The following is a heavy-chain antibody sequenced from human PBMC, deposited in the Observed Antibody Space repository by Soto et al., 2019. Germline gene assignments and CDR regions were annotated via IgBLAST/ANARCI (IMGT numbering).Heavy chain of an antibody. D-gene: IGHD2-15*01. Sequence: AAVKVSCKASAYTFTSYYMHWVGQAPGQGLEWMGIINPSGGSTSYAQKFQGRVTMTRDTSTSTVYMELSSLRSEDTAVYYCATGFGSRYCSGGSCYSYPPPYYYYGMDVWGQGTTVTVSS. CDR1: AYTFTSYY. CDR3: ATGFGSRYCSGGSCYSYPPPYYYYGMDV. J-gene: IGHJ6*02. V-gene: IGHV1-46*01. CDR2: INPSGGST.